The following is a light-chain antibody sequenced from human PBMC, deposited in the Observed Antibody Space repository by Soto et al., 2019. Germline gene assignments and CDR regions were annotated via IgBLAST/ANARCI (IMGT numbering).Light chain of an antibody. V-gene: IGLV1-40*01. Sequence: QPVLTQPPSVSLAPGQRVTISCTGSSSNIGAGYDVHWYKQLPGTAPKLLIYGNSNRPSGVPDRFSGSKSGTSASLAITGLQAEDEADYYCQSYDSSLSGSNVFGTGTKV. CDR3: QSYDSSLSGSNV. CDR2: GNS. CDR1: SSNIGAGYD. J-gene: IGLJ1*01.